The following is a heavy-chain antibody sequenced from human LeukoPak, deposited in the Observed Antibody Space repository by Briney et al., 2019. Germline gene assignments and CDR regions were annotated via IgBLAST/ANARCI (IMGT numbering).Heavy chain of an antibody. J-gene: IGHJ4*02. CDR2: INPNSGGT. Sequence: ASVKVSCKASGYTFTGYYMHWVRQAPGQGLEGMGWINPNSGGTNYAQKFQGRVTMTRDTSISTAYMELSRLRSDDTAVYYCARVIELVGATEPFGYWGQGTLVTVSS. V-gene: IGHV1-2*02. D-gene: IGHD1-26*01. CDR3: ARVIELVGATEPFGY. CDR1: GYTFTGYY.